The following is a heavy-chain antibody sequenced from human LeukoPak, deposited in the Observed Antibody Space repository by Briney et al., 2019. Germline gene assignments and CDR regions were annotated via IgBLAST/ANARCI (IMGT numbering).Heavy chain of an antibody. V-gene: IGHV3-15*01. CDR2: IKGKSDAGTT. CDR1: GFNFKNAW. Sequence: PGGSLRLSCAASGFNFKNAWMSWVRQAPGKGLEWVGRIKGKSDAGTTDYAAPVKGRFTISRDESTDTLSLQMNSLKTEDTGVYYCTTGKYYYGSGNSNFGYWGQGTLVTVSS. D-gene: IGHD3-10*01. J-gene: IGHJ4*02. CDR3: TTGKYYYGSGNSNFGY.